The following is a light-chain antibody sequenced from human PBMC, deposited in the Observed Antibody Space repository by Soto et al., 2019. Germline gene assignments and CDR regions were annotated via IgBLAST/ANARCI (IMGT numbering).Light chain of an antibody. V-gene: IGLV3-21*02. CDR2: DDS. J-gene: IGLJ1*01. CDR1: NIASKS. CDR3: QVWDISSDQYL. Sequence: SNELTQPPSVSVAPGQTARITCGGNNIASKSVHWYQQRPGQAPVLVLYDDSNRPSGIPARFSGSNSGSTATLTISSVEAGDEADYFCQVWDISSDQYLFGAGTKVTVL.